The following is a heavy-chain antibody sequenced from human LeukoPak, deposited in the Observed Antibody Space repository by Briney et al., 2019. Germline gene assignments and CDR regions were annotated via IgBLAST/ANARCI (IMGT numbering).Heavy chain of an antibody. Sequence: GGSLRLSCGASGFTFSSYSMNWVRQAPGKGLEWVANIKQDGSEKYYVDSVEGRFTISRDNAKNSLYLQMNTLRAEDTAVYYCARVLLLSGYGMDVWGQGTTVTVSS. CDR1: GFTFSSYS. CDR2: IKQDGSEK. V-gene: IGHV3-7*01. D-gene: IGHD2-21*01. J-gene: IGHJ6*02. CDR3: ARVLLLSGYGMDV.